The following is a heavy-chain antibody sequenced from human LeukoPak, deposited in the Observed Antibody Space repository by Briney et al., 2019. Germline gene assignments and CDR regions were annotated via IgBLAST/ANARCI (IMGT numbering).Heavy chain of an antibody. J-gene: IGHJ4*02. CDR3: ECGPQTGDFDY. Sequence: GGSLRLSCAASGFTFSSHAMSWVRQAPGKGLEWVSAISGSGGSTYYADSVKGRFTISRDNSKNTLYLQMNSLRAEDTAVYYCECGPQTGDFDYWGQGTLVTVSS. CDR2: ISGSGGST. CDR1: GFTFSSHA. D-gene: IGHD3-10*01. V-gene: IGHV3-23*01.